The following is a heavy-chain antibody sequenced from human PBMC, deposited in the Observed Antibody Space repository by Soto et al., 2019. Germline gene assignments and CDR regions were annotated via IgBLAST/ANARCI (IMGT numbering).Heavy chain of an antibody. CDR1: GFTFISYA. J-gene: IGHJ4*02. D-gene: IGHD6-6*01. V-gene: IGHV3-23*01. CDR2: ISGSGGST. CDR3: AKGVRKSSIAARPDY. Sequence: PGGSLRLSCAASGFTFISYAMSWVRQAPGKGLEWVSAISGSGGSTYYADSVKGRFTISRDNSKNTLYLQMNSLRAEDTAVYYCAKGVRKSSIAARPDYWGQGTLVTVSS.